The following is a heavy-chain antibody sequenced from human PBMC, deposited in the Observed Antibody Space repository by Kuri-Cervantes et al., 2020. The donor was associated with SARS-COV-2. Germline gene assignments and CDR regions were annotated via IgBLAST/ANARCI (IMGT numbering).Heavy chain of an antibody. D-gene: IGHD2-2*02. Sequence: GESLKISCKASGYTFTGYYMHWVRQAPGQGLEWMGWINPNSGGTNYAQKFQGRVTTTRDTSISTAYMELSRLRSDDTAVYYCTGGEYCSSTSCYKDAFDIWGQGTMVTVSS. J-gene: IGHJ3*02. CDR1: GYTFTGYY. V-gene: IGHV1-2*02. CDR2: INPNSGGT. CDR3: TGGEYCSSTSCYKDAFDI.